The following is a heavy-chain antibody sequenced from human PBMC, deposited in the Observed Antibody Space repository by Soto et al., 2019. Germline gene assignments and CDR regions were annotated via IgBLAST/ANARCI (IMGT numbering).Heavy chain of an antibody. J-gene: IGHJ6*02. V-gene: IGHV1-18*01. CDR2: ISGYNGNT. CDR1: GYTFSNYG. Sequence: QVQLVQSGAEVKKPGASVTVSCKTSGYTFSNYGINWVRQAPGQGLEWMGWISGYNGNTNYAQTVQGRVTMTTEPSTGPVYMELRSLKSDDTAIYYCSRFIMVGGWFDPNYYHGMDVWGQGTTVTVSS. D-gene: IGHD6-19*01. CDR3: SRFIMVGGWFDPNYYHGMDV.